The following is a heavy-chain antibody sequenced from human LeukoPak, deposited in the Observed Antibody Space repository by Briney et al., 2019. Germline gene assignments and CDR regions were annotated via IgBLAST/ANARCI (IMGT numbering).Heavy chain of an antibody. CDR1: GGTFSSYA. CDR3: AREDIVVVPAANLL. J-gene: IGHJ4*02. CDR2: IIPIFGTA. D-gene: IGHD2-2*01. V-gene: IGHV1-69*05. Sequence: GASVKVSCKASGGTFSSYAVSWVRQAPGQGLEWMGRIIPIFGTANYAQKFQGRVTITTDESTSTAYMELSSLRSEDTAVYYCAREDIVVVPAANLLWGQGTLVTVSS.